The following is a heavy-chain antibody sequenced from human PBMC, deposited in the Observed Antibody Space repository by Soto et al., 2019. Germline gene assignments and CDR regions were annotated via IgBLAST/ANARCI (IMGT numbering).Heavy chain of an antibody. Sequence: SVKVSCKASGGTFSSYAISWVRQAPGQGLEWMGGIIPIFGTANYAQKFQGRVTITADESTSTAYMELSSLRFEDTAVYYCARDFGVIAAAAPYYYGMDVWGQGTTVTVSS. CDR2: IIPIFGTA. J-gene: IGHJ6*02. CDR1: GGTFSSYA. V-gene: IGHV1-69*13. CDR3: ARDFGVIAAAAPYYYGMDV. D-gene: IGHD6-13*01.